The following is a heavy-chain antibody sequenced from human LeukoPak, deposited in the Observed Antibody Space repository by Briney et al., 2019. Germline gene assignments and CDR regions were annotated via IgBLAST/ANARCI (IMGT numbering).Heavy chain of an antibody. CDR2: ISGSGGST. J-gene: IGHJ4*02. CDR1: GITVSSNY. Sequence: GGSLRLSCAASGITVSSNYMSWVRQAPGKGLEWVSLISGSGGSTYNADSVKGRFTISRDNSQNTLYLQMNSLRAEDTAVYYCAKDRHYYGSGSFYTYFDYWGQGTLVTVSS. CDR3: AKDRHYYGSGSFYTYFDY. D-gene: IGHD3-10*01. V-gene: IGHV3-23*01.